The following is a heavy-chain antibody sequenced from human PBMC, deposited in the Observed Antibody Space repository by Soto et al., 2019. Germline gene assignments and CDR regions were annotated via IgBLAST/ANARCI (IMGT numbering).Heavy chain of an antibody. V-gene: IGHV3-23*01. Sequence: HPGGSLRLSCAASGFSFDSYAMTWVRQAPGKGLEWVSGISRNGYATYYADSVKGRFTISRDNSKNTLYLQLSSLRAEDTAVYYCAKDRGPGSAVMTAATTDYGLDVWGQGTTVTVSS. D-gene: IGHD2-21*02. CDR2: ISRNGYAT. CDR1: GFSFDSYA. CDR3: AKDRGPGSAVMTAATTDYGLDV. J-gene: IGHJ6*02.